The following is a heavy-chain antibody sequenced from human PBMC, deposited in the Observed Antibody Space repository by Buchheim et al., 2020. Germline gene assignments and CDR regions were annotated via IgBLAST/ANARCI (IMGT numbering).Heavy chain of an antibody. D-gene: IGHD6-19*01. Sequence: EVQLVESGGGLVQPGGSLRLSCAASGFSFSSYTMNWVRQAPGKGLGWVSYIGSSVSAKYYADSVKGRFTISRVNSNHSLYLQMNNLRVEDTAVYYCARSRTAGTYYVDYWGQGAL. CDR3: ARSRTAGTYYVDY. CDR2: IGSSVSAK. V-gene: IGHV3-48*01. CDR1: GFSFSSYT. J-gene: IGHJ4*02.